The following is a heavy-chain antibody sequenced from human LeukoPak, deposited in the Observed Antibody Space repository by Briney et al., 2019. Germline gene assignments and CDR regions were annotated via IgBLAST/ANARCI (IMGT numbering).Heavy chain of an antibody. D-gene: IGHD2-2*01. V-gene: IGHV3-49*03. CDR1: GFTFGAYA. Sequence: PGGSLRLSCTASGFTFGAYAMSWFRQAPGKGMEWGGFIRSKVYGGTTEYAASVKGRFTISRDDSKSIAYLQMNSLKTEDTAVYYCTRGAEDIVVVHWFDPWGQGTLVTVSS. J-gene: IGHJ5*02. CDR3: TRGAEDIVVVHWFDP. CDR2: IRSKVYGGTT.